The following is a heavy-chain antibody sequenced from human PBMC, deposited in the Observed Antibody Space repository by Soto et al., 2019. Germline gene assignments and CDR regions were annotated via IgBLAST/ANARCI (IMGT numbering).Heavy chain of an antibody. CDR3: AKDRAVPSSGFDP. Sequence: VGSLRLSCAASGFKFSNYAMSWVRQAPGKGLEWVSLISATGGGTYYADSVKGRFTISRDNSKNTLYLQMNSLRAEDTAVYYCAKDRAVPSSGFDPWGQGTLVTVSS. CDR1: GFKFSNYA. CDR2: ISATGGGT. D-gene: IGHD3-16*02. V-gene: IGHV3-23*01. J-gene: IGHJ5*02.